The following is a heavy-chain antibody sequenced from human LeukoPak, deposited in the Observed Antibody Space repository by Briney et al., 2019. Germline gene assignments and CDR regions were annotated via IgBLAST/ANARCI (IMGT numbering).Heavy chain of an antibody. CDR2: ISAYNGNT. V-gene: IGHV1-18*01. CDR1: GYTFTSYG. Sequence: GASVKVSCKASGYTFTSYGISWVRQAPGRGLEWMGWISAYNGNTNYAQKLQGRVTMTTDTSTSTAYMELRSLRSDDTAVYYCARVRTRYYYYYGMDVWGQGTMVTVSS. D-gene: IGHD4-17*01. J-gene: IGHJ6*02. CDR3: ARVRTRYYYYYGMDV.